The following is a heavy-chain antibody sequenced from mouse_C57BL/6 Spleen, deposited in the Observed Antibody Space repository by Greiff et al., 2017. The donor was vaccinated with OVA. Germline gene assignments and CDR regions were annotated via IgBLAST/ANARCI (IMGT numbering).Heavy chain of an antibody. CDR1: GYTFTSYW. V-gene: IGHV1-50*01. CDR3: ARGSDYDYDDAGFAY. D-gene: IGHD2-4*01. CDR2: IDPSDSYT. J-gene: IGHJ3*01. Sequence: QVQLQQPGAELVKPGASVKLSCKASGYTFTSYWMQWVKQRPGQGLEWIGEIDPSDSYTNYNQKFKGKATLTVDTSSSTAYMQLSSLTSEDSAGYYCARGSDYDYDDAGFAYWGQGTLVTVSA.